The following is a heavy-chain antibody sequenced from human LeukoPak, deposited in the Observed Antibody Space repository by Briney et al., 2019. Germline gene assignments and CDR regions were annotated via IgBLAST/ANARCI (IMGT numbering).Heavy chain of an antibody. CDR2: INHSGST. Sequence: SETLSLTCAAYGGSFSGYYWSWIRQPPGKGLEWIGEINHSGSTNYNPSLKSRVTISEDTPKNHYSLKLSSVTAADTAVYYCARVWVVGATDAFDIWXXGTXVXVSS. D-gene: IGHD1-26*01. CDR1: GGSFSGYY. CDR3: ARVWVVGATDAFDI. J-gene: IGHJ3*02. V-gene: IGHV4-34*01.